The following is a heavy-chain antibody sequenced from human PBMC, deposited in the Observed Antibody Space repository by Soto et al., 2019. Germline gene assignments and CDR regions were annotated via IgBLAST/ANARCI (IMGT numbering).Heavy chain of an antibody. CDR1: GFIFPNFA. CDR3: ATDPTPFGGPSRVYYGLDV. V-gene: IGHV3-30-3*01. CDR2: ISSDGTTR. J-gene: IGHJ6*02. Sequence: QVRLEESGGGVVQPGRSLRLSCAASGFIFPNFAFHWIRQAPGKRLEWVAGISSDGTTRYYADSVKGRFSISSDNFNYPLLLQTTNLRPDDTAVYYCATDPTPFGGPSRVYYGLDVWGQGTTVTVSS. D-gene: IGHD3-10*01.